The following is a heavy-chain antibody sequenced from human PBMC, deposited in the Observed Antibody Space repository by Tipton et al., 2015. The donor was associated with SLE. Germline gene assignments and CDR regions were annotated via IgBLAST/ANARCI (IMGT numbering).Heavy chain of an antibody. Sequence: TLSLTCTVSGGSISNYYWSWIRQSPGKGLEWIGYIYYSGSTNYNPSLKSRVSFSIDTSKHQFSLKLNSVTAADTAVYYCARRHYSGPFDSWGQGTLVTVSS. V-gene: IGHV4-59*12. J-gene: IGHJ4*02. CDR3: ARRHYSGPFDS. D-gene: IGHD5-12*01. CDR2: IYYSGST. CDR1: GGSISNYY.